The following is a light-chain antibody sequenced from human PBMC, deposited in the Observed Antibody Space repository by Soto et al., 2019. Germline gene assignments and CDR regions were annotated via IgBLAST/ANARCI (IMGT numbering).Light chain of an antibody. V-gene: IGLV1-44*01. CDR1: SSTIGSNT. J-gene: IGLJ2*01. Sequence: QSVLTQPTSASGTPGQRVTISCSGSSSTIGSNTVNWYQQLPGTAPKLLIYSNNQRPSGVPDRFSGSKSGTSASLAISGLQSEDEADYYCAAWDDSLYVVFGGGTKLTVL. CDR2: SNN. CDR3: AAWDDSLYVV.